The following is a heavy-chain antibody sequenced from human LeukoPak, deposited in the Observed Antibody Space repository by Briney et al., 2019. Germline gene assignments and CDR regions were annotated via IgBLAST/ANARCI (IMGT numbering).Heavy chain of an antibody. CDR1: GFTFDGYA. CDR3: AKDPNGDYIGTFDI. D-gene: IGHD4-17*01. CDR2: ISSNGA. V-gene: IGHV3-23*01. Sequence: GGSLRLSCAASGFTFDGYAMHWVRQAPGKGLEWVSSISSNGAQYADSVRGRFAISRDNSKNTLYLQMNSLRVEDTAVYFCAKDPNGDYIGTFDIWGQGTMVTVSS. J-gene: IGHJ3*02.